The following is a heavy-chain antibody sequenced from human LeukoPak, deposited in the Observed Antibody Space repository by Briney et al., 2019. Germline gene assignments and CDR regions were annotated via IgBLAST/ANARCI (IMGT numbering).Heavy chain of an antibody. CDR2: MNPNSGNT. D-gene: IGHD3-10*01. V-gene: IGHV1-8*01. Sequence: ASVKVSCKASGYTFTSYDINWVRQATGQGLEWMGWMNPNSGNTGYAQKFQGRVTMTRNTSISTAYTELSSLRSEDTAVYYCARTMVRGVISAYDYGMDVWGQGTTVTVSS. CDR1: GYTFTSYD. CDR3: ARTMVRGVISAYDYGMDV. J-gene: IGHJ6*02.